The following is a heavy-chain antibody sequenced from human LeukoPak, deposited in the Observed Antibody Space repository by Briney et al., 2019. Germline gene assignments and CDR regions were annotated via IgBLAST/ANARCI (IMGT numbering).Heavy chain of an antibody. CDR2: INADDGNT. Sequence: ASVKVSCKTSGYTFTTYAIHWVRQAPGQRLEWMGLINADDGNTRYSQRFQGRVTITRDTSANTAYMELSSLRFEDTAAYYCARGIVVQPSANWFDPWGQGTLVTVSS. CDR3: ARGIVVQPSANWFDP. J-gene: IGHJ5*02. D-gene: IGHD2-2*01. CDR1: GYTFTTYA. V-gene: IGHV1-3*01.